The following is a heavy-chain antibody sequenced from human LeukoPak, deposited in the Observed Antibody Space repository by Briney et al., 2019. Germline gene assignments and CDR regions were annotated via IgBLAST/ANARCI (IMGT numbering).Heavy chain of an antibody. CDR3: ARERSSGWYLY. Sequence: ASVKVSCKASGYTFTSYAMHWVRQAPGQRVEWMGWINAGNGNTKYSQKFQGRVTITRDTSASTAYMELSSLRSEDTAVYYCARERSSGWYLYWGQGTLVTVSS. CDR2: INAGNGNT. J-gene: IGHJ4*02. CDR1: GYTFTSYA. D-gene: IGHD6-19*01. V-gene: IGHV1-3*01.